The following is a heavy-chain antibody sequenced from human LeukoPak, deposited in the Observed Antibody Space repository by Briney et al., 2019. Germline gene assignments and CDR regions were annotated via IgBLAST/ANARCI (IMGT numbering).Heavy chain of an antibody. CDR3: ARSGPCPGTGCYSPIDY. Sequence: SETLSLTCAVYGGSFSGYYWSWIRQPPGKGLEWIGEINHSGSTNYNPSLKSRVTISVDTSKNQFSLKLSSVTAADTAVYYCARSGPCPGTGCYSPIDYWGQGTLVTVSS. D-gene: IGHD2-2*01. CDR2: INHSGST. J-gene: IGHJ4*02. CDR1: GGSFSGYY. V-gene: IGHV4-34*01.